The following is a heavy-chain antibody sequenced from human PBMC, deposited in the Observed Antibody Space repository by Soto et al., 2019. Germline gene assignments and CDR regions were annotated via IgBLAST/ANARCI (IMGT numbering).Heavy chain of an antibody. CDR2: INAGNGNT. J-gene: IGHJ3*02. CDR1: GYTFTSYA. CDR3: AAWYVPRRYCSGGSCYSLAFDI. D-gene: IGHD2-15*01. V-gene: IGHV1-3*01. Sequence: ASVKVSCKASGYTFTSYAMHWVRQAPGQRLEWIGWINAGNGNTKYSQKLQGRVTITRDTSASTAYMELSSLRSEDTAVYYCAAWYVPRRYCSGGSCYSLAFDIWGQGTMVTVSS.